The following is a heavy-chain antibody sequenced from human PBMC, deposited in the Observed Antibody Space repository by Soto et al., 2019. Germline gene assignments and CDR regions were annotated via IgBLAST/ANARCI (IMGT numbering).Heavy chain of an antibody. V-gene: IGHV1-69*13. D-gene: IGHD6-6*01. J-gene: IGHJ6*02. Sequence: SVKVSCKASGGTFSSYAISWVRQAPGQGLEWMGGIIPIFGTANYAQKFQGRVTITADESTSTAYMELSSLRSEDTAVYYCARLRSDLFEYSSSPYYYGMDVWGQGTTVTVSS. CDR3: ARLRSDLFEYSSSPYYYGMDV. CDR1: GGTFSSYA. CDR2: IIPIFGTA.